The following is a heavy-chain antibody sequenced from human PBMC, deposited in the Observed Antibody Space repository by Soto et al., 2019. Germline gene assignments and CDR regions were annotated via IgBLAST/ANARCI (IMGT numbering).Heavy chain of an antibody. CDR1: GGTFNNYA. CDR3: ASFDGSLVRGGRSSPYEMDV. Sequence: QVLLVQSGPEVKKPGSSVKVSCKASGGTFNNYAINWVRQAPGKGLEWMGGIIPTFGTGNHAQKFQGRVTITGYDSTTTAYMELKSLRSQDTAIYYCASFDGSLVRGGRSSPYEMDVWGQGPTVIVSS. CDR2: IIPTFGTG. J-gene: IGHJ6*02. V-gene: IGHV1-69*01. D-gene: IGHD3-10*01.